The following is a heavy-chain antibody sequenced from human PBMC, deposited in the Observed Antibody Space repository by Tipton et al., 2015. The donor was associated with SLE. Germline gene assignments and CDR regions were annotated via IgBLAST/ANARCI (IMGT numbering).Heavy chain of an antibody. CDR1: GGSFSGYY. D-gene: IGHD2-15*01. Sequence: LRLSCAVYGGSFSGYYWSWIRQPPGKGLEWIGEINRSGSTNYNPSLKSRVTISVDTSKNQFSLKLSSVTAADTAVYYCARGEFVVVVAATYYYYGMDVWGQGTPVTVSS. CDR2: INRSGST. J-gene: IGHJ6*02. CDR3: ARGEFVVVVAATYYYYGMDV. V-gene: IGHV4-34*01.